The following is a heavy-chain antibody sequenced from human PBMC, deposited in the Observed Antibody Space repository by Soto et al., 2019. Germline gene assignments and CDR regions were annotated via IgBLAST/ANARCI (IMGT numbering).Heavy chain of an antibody. CDR1: GGSISSYY. D-gene: IGHD2-21*02. Sequence: PSDTLSLTCTVSGGSISSYYWSWIRQPAGKGLEWIGRIYTSGSTNYNPSLKSRVTMSVDTSKNQFSLKLSSVTAADTAVYYCARETGYCGGDCYYYFDYWGQGTLVTVSS. CDR3: ARETGYCGGDCYYYFDY. V-gene: IGHV4-4*07. CDR2: IYTSGST. J-gene: IGHJ4*02.